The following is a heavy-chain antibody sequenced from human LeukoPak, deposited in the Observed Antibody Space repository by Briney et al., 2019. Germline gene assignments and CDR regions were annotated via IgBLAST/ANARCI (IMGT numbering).Heavy chain of an antibody. CDR2: ISSSDNTI. CDR3: SRGGTDDPFNS. CDR1: GFAFSDYS. V-gene: IGHV3-48*04. Sequence: PGGSLRLSCAASGFAFSDYSMNWVRQAPGKGLEWVSYISSSDNTIHYADSLKGRFTISRDNAKDSLYLQMNSLRAEDTAVYYCSRGGTDDPFNSWGQGTLVTVSS. J-gene: IGHJ4*02. D-gene: IGHD1-1*01.